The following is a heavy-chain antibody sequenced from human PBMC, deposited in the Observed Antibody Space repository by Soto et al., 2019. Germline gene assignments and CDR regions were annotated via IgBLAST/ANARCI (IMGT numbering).Heavy chain of an antibody. CDR1: GYTFTSYA. CDR3: ARDSERTYCSSTSCSTETYYYYGMDV. CDR2: INAGNGNT. D-gene: IGHD2-2*01. Sequence: ASVKVSCKASGYTFTSYAMHWVRQAPGQRLAWMGWINAGNGNTKYSQKFQGRVTITRDTSASTDYMELSSLRSEDTAVYYCARDSERTYCSSTSCSTETYYYYGMDVWGQGTTVTVAS. V-gene: IGHV1-3*01. J-gene: IGHJ6*02.